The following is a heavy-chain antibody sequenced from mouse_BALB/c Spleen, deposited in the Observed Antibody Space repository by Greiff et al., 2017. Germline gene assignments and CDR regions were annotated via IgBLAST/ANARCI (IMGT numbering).Heavy chain of an antibody. V-gene: IGHV5-6-5*01. CDR3: ARVPMDY. CDR1: GFTFSSYA. Sequence: EVQVVESGGGLVKPGGSLKLSCAASGFTFSSYAMSWVRQTPEKRLEWVASISSGGSTYYPDSVKGRFTISRDNARNILYLQMSSLRSEDTAMYYCARVPMDYWGQGTSVTVSS. CDR2: ISSGGST. J-gene: IGHJ4*01.